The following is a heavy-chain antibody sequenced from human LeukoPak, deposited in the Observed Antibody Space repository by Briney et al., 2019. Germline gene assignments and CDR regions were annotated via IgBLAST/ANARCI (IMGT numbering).Heavy chain of an antibody. D-gene: IGHD3-16*01. CDR3: AKDYYDYVWGSSGAFDI. Sequence: PGGSLRLSCAASGFTFSSYAMHWVRQAPGKGLEWVAVISYDGSNKYYADSVKGRFTISRDNSKNTLYLQMNSLRAEDTAVYYCAKDYYDYVWGSSGAFDIWGQGTMVTVSS. V-gene: IGHV3-30-3*01. CDR2: ISYDGSNK. CDR1: GFTFSSYA. J-gene: IGHJ3*02.